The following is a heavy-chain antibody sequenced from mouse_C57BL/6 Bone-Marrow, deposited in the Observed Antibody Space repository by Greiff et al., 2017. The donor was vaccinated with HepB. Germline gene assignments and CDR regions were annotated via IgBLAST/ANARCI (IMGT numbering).Heavy chain of an antibody. CDR3: VRPLITTAYYAMDY. V-gene: IGHV10-1*01. Sequence: EVHLVESGGGLVQPKGSLKLSCAASGFSFNTYAMNWVRQAPGKGVEWVARIRSKSNNYATYYADSVKDRFTISRDDSESMLYLQMNNLKTEDTAMYYCVRPLITTAYYAMDYWGQGTSVTVSS. J-gene: IGHJ4*01. CDR2: IRSKSNNYAT. CDR1: GFSFNTYA. D-gene: IGHD1-1*01.